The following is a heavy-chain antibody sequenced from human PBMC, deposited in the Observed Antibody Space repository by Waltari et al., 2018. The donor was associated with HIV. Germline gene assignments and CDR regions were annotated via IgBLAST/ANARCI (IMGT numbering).Heavy chain of an antibody. D-gene: IGHD1-26*01. J-gene: IGHJ4*02. CDR1: GFTFSSYW. CDR2: IKQDGSEK. Sequence: EVQLVESGGGLVQPGGSLRLSCAASGFTFSSYWMTWVRQAPGKGLEWVASIKQDGSEKYYVDSVKGRFTISRDNAKNSLYLQMNSLRAEDTAVYYCARRGARIVGGHPFDYWGQGTLVTVSS. V-gene: IGHV3-7*01. CDR3: ARRGARIVGGHPFDY.